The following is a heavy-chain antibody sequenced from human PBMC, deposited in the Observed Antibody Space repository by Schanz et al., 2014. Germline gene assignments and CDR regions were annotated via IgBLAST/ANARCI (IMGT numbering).Heavy chain of an antibody. CDR3: AKDPSHGDYDYYFDY. J-gene: IGHJ4*02. D-gene: IGHD3-22*01. CDR2: LSGSGGST. V-gene: IGHV3-23*01. CDR1: GFTFSDHY. Sequence: PGGSLRLSCAASGFTFSDHYMDWVRQAPGKGLEWVSALSGSGGSTYYADSEKGRFTISRDNSKNTLYLQMNSLRAEDTAVYYCAKDPSHGDYDYYFDYWGQGTLVTVSS.